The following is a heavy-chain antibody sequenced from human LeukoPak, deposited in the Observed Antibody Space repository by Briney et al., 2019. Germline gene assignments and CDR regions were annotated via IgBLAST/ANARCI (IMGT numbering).Heavy chain of an antibody. CDR3: AKGLETIFGVVTPKDY. Sequence: GGSLRLSCAASGFTFSSYAMSWVRQAPGKGLEWVSAISGSGGSTYYADSVKGRFTISRDNSKNTLYLQMNSLRAEDTAVYYCAKGLETIFGVVTPKDYWGQGTLVTVSS. D-gene: IGHD3-3*01. CDR1: GFTFSSYA. J-gene: IGHJ4*02. V-gene: IGHV3-23*01. CDR2: ISGSGGST.